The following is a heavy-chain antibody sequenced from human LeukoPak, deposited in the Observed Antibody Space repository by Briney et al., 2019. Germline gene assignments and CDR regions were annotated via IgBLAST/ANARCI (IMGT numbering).Heavy chain of an antibody. CDR1: GGSISSYY. V-gene: IGHV4-59*01. J-gene: IGHJ4*02. CDR2: IYYSGST. CDR3: AREGRSDYYDSSGYPPSFDY. Sequence: SETLSLTCTVSGGSISSYYWSWIRQPPGKGLEWIGYIYYSGSTNYNPSLKSRVTISVDTPKNQFSLKLSSVTAADTAVYYCAREGRSDYYDSSGYPPSFDYWGQGTLVTVSS. D-gene: IGHD3-22*01.